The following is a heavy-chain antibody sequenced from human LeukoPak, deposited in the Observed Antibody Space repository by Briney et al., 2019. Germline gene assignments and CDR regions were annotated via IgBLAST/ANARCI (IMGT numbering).Heavy chain of an antibody. V-gene: IGHV3-7*05. Sequence: PGGSLRLSCAVSGLTLSSYWMSWVRQAPGTGLEWVANINQAGSEKYYVDSVKGRFTISRDNAKNSLYLQMNSLSAEDTAMYYCARSITGKTNWFDPWGQGTLVTVSS. CDR2: INQAGSEK. D-gene: IGHD1-20*01. J-gene: IGHJ5*02. CDR3: ARSITGKTNWFDP. CDR1: GLTLSSYW.